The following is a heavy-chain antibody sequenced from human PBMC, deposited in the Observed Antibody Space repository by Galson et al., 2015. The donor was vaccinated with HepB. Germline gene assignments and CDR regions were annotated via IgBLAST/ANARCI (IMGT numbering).Heavy chain of an antibody. V-gene: IGHV3-23*01. D-gene: IGHD3-22*01. J-gene: IGHJ4*02. CDR1: GFTFSNYA. CDR3: AKRDTYYYDSSGYGVTDY. Sequence: SLRLSCAASGFTFSNYAMSWIRQAPGKGLEWVSGISGSGGSTYYADSVKGRFTISRDNSKNTLDLQMNSLRAEDTAIYYCAKRDTYYYDSSGYGVTDYWGQGTLVTVSS. CDR2: ISGSGGST.